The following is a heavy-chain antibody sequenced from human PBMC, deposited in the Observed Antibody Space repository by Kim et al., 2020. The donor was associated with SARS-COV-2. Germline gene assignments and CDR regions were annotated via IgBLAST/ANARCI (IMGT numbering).Heavy chain of an antibody. V-gene: IGHV3-23*01. J-gene: IGHJ4*02. CDR3: ARRYCSGGGCYSFDY. Sequence: GSVKGRFTISRDSSKNMLYLQMNRLRVDDTAVYYCARRYCSGGGCYSFDYWGQGTLVTVSS. D-gene: IGHD2-15*01.